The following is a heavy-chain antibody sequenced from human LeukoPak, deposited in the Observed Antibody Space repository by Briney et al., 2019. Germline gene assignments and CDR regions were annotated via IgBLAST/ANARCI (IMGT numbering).Heavy chain of an antibody. J-gene: IGHJ4*02. D-gene: IGHD4-23*01. Sequence: SGPTLVNPTQTLTLPCTFSGFSLNTSGVGVGWIRQPPGKALEWLALIYWDDDKRYTPSLKSRLTITKDTSKNQVVLTMTSMDPVDTATYFCAHRTTVAPFDYWGQGTLVTVSS. CDR3: AHRTTVAPFDY. CDR2: IYWDDDK. V-gene: IGHV2-5*02. CDR1: GFSLNTSGVG.